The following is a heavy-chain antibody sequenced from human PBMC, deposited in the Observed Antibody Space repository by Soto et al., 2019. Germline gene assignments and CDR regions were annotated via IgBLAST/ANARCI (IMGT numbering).Heavy chain of an antibody. Sequence: GGSLILSCAASGFTFSNAWMSWVRQAPWKGLEWVGRIKSKTDGGTTDYAAPVKGRFTISRDDSKNTLYLQMNSLKTEDTAGYYCTKGAFDGWDYYYFDYWSQGT. CDR3: TKGAFDGWDYYYFDY. D-gene: IGHD1-7*01. CDR1: GFTFSNAW. CDR2: IKSKTDGGTT. V-gene: IGHV3-15*01. J-gene: IGHJ4*02.